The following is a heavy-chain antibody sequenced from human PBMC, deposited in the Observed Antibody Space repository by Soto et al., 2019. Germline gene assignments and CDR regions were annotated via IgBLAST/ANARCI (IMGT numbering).Heavy chain of an antibody. Sequence: GGSLLVSCVAWELILRVYTMTSGGQATGKGLEWVASISTRSDIYYADSVKGRFTISKDNAKNSVSLQMNSLRADDTAVYYCAGEETAWPLAYGLDVWGQGTTVTVSS. D-gene: IGHD2-21*02. CDR3: AGEETAWPLAYGLDV. J-gene: IGHJ6*02. CDR2: ISTRSDI. CDR1: ELILRVYT. V-gene: IGHV3-21*01.